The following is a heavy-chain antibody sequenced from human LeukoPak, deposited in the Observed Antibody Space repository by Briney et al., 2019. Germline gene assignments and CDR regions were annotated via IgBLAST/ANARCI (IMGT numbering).Heavy chain of an antibody. J-gene: IGHJ4*02. V-gene: IGHV4-30-2*01. CDR3: ARGGYYYGSGSYYPFDY. CDR1: GGSISSGGYS. Sequence: PSETLSLTCAVSGGSISSGGYSWSWIRQPPGKGLEWIGYIYHSGSTYYNPSLKSRVTISVDRSKNQFSLKLSSVTAADTAVYYCARGGYYYGSGSYYPFDYWGQGNLVTVSS. CDR2: IYHSGST. D-gene: IGHD3-10*01.